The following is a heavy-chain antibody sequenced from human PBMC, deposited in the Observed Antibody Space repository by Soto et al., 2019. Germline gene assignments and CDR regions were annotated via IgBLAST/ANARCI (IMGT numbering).Heavy chain of an antibody. V-gene: IGHV3-48*02. Sequence: GGSLRLSFSASGFTFRSYSMNWVGPAPGKGLEWFSYISSSSSTIYYADSVKGRFTIARDNATNSLYLQMKSMRDEDTAVVYCARDPDSVSYPPDYWGQGTLVTVSS. CDR3: ARDPDSVSYPPDY. CDR1: GFTFRSYS. J-gene: IGHJ4*02. D-gene: IGHD1-26*01. CDR2: ISSSSSTI.